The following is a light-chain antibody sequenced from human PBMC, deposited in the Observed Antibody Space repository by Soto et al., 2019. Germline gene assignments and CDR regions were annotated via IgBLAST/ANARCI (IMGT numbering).Light chain of an antibody. V-gene: IGLV1-40*01. Sequence: MPTQPHSVSEARAQRVTISCTDSSSNIGAGYDVHWYQQLPGTAPKLLIYGNSNRPSGVPDRFSGSKSGTSASLDITGLQAEDEADYYCQSYDSSLSGFYVFGTGTKVTV. J-gene: IGLJ1*01. CDR3: QSYDSSLSGFYV. CDR1: SSNIGAGYD. CDR2: GNS.